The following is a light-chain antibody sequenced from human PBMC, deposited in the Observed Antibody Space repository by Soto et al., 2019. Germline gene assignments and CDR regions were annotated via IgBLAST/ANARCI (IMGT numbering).Light chain of an antibody. Sequence: EIVMTQSPATLSASPGERATLSCRASQSVSSSLAWYQLKPGQAPRPLIYGASTRATGIPARFSGSGSGTEFTLTISSLQSEDFAVYYCQQYHNWPLTFGGGTKVEIK. CDR3: QQYHNWPLT. CDR1: QSVSSS. J-gene: IGKJ4*01. V-gene: IGKV3-15*01. CDR2: GAS.